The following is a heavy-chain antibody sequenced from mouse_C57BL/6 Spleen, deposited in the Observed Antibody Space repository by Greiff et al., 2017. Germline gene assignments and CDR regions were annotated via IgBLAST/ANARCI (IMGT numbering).Heavy chain of an antibody. Sequence: QVQLQQSGAELVRPGASVTLSCKASGYTFTDYEMHWVKQTPVHGLAWIGAIDPETGGTAYNQKFKGKAILTADKSSSTAYMELRSLTSEDSAVYYCTRRGGLGPIDYWGQGTTLTVSS. CDR3: TRRGGLGPIDY. CDR2: IDPETGGT. D-gene: IGHD4-1*01. CDR1: GYTFTDYE. J-gene: IGHJ2*01. V-gene: IGHV1-15*01.